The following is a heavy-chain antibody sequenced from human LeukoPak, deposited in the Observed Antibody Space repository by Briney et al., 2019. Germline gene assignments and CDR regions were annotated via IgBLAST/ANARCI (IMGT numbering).Heavy chain of an antibody. V-gene: IGHV1-69*06. CDR3: ASPSSSSGEYYYYYMDV. D-gene: IGHD6-6*01. CDR1: GGTFSSYS. CDR2: IIPIFGTA. Sequence: GASVKVSCKASGGTFSSYSISWVRQAPGQGLEWMGGIIPIFGTANYAQKFQGRVTITAGKSTSTAYMELSSLRSEDTAVYYCASPSSSSGEYYYYYMDVWGKGTTVTVSS. J-gene: IGHJ6*03.